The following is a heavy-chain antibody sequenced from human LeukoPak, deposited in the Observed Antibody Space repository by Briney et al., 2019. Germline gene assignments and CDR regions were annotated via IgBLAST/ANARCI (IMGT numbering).Heavy chain of an antibody. CDR1: GGTFSSYA. J-gene: IGHJ4*02. CDR2: IIPIFGTA. V-gene: IGHV1-69*13. Sequence: SVKVSCKASGGTFSSYAISWVRQAPGQGLEWMGGIIPIFGTANYAQKFQGRVTITADESTSTAYMELSSLRSEDTAVYYCARTEYDDFWSGHNGYFDYWGQGTLVTVSS. CDR3: ARTEYDDFWSGHNGYFDY. D-gene: IGHD3-3*01.